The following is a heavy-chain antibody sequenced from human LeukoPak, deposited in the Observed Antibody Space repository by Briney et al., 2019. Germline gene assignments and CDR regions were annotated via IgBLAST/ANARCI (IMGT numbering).Heavy chain of an antibody. CDR2: ISWNSGSI. D-gene: IGHD6-19*01. CDR3: ARDSGIAVADNYDY. J-gene: IGHJ4*02. CDR1: GFTFDDYA. Sequence: GRSLRLSCAASGFTFDDYAMHWVRQAPGKGLEWVSGISWNSGSIGYADSVKGRFTISRDNAKNSLYLQMNSLRAEDTAVYYCARDSGIAVADNYDYWGQGTLVTVSS. V-gene: IGHV3-9*01.